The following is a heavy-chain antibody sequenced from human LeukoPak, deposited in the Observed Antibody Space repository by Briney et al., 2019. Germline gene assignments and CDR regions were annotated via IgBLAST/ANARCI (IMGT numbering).Heavy chain of an antibody. D-gene: IGHD3-22*01. J-gene: IGHJ3*02. CDR1: GGSISSYY. CDR2: IYTSGST. CDR3: ARTYYDSSGYYYSSSAFDI. Sequence: PSETLSLTCTVSGGSISSYYWSWIRQPAGKGLEWIGRIYTSGSTNYNPSLKSRVTMSVDTSKNQFSLKLSSVTAADTAVYYCARTYYDSSGYYYSSSAFDIWGQGTMVTVSS. V-gene: IGHV4-4*07.